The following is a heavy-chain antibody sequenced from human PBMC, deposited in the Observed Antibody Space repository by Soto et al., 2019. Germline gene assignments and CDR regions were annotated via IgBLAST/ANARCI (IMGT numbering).Heavy chain of an antibody. V-gene: IGHV3-23*01. D-gene: IGHD1-26*01. CDR3: AKQQMGVIRALDY. J-gene: IGHJ4*02. Sequence: EVQILQSGGGLEQPGGSLRLSCAASGFTFSNYAMSWIRQAPGKGLEWVSTIRETGNTYYADSVRGRFATSRDNSENTLYLQLSSLRAEDTAVYYCAKQQMGVIRALDYWGQGPLVTVSP. CDR1: GFTFSNYA. CDR2: IRETGNT.